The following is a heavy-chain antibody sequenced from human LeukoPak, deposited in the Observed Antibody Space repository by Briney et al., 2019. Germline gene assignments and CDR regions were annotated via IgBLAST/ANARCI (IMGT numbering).Heavy chain of an antibody. CDR2: MRYDGSDK. Sequence: PGGSLRLSCVATGFTFRNYGMHWVRQAPGKGLEWVAFMRYDGSDKDYADSVKGRFTISRDNSKNTLYLQMNSLRAEDTAVYYCAKDKRRSGYVGHYWGQGTLVTVSS. CDR1: GFTFRNYG. CDR3: AKDKRRSGYVGHY. V-gene: IGHV3-30*02. D-gene: IGHD6-25*01. J-gene: IGHJ4*02.